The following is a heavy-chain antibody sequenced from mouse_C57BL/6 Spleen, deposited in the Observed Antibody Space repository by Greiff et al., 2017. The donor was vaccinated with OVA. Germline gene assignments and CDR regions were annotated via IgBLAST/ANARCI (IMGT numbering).Heavy chain of an antibody. CDR1: GYSITSDY. Sequence: VQLQQSGPGLAKPSQTLSLTCSVTGYSITSDYWNWIRKFPGNKLEYMGYISYSGSTYYNPSLKSRISITRDTSKNQYYLQLNSVTTEDTATYYCAKAYSNSYWYFDVWGTGTTVTVSS. CDR3: AKAYSNSYWYFDV. D-gene: IGHD2-5*01. CDR2: ISYSGST. V-gene: IGHV3-8*01. J-gene: IGHJ1*03.